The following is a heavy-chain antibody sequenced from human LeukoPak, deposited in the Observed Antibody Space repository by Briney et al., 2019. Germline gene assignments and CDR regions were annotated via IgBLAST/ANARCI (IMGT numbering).Heavy chain of an antibody. CDR1: GFTLSNYA. D-gene: IGHD2-15*01. CDR3: AKGTDCSGGSCYSIDC. J-gene: IGHJ4*02. V-gene: IGHV3-23*01. CDR2: ISGGGGST. Sequence: GGSLRLSCAASGFTLSNYAMTWVRQAPGKGLEWVSSISGGGGSTYYADSVKGRFTISGDNSKNTLYLQMNSLRVDDTAVYCCAKGTDCSGGSCYSIDCWGQGTLVTVSS.